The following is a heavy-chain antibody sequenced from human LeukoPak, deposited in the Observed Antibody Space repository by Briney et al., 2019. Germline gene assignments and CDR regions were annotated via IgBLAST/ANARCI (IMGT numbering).Heavy chain of an antibody. CDR3: ARVGREHSSGWFYGMDV. CDR2: ISYDGSNK. Sequence: GGSLRLSCAASGFTFSSYAMHWVRQAPGKGLEWVAVISYDGSNKYYADSVKGRFTISRDNSKNTLYLQMNSLRAEDTAVYYCARVGREHSSGWFYGMDVWGQGTTVTVSS. V-gene: IGHV3-30*04. D-gene: IGHD6-19*01. CDR1: GFTFSSYA. J-gene: IGHJ6*02.